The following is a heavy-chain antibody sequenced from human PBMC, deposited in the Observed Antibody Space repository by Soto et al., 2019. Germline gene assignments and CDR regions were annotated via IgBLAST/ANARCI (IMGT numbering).Heavy chain of an antibody. V-gene: IGHV1-2*02. Sequence: ASVKVSCKASGYTFTGYYMHWLRQAPGQGLEWMGWINPNSGGTNYAQKFQGRVTMTRDTSISTAYMELSRLRSDDTAVYYCARDRSDRGDAFDIWGQGTMVTVSS. CDR1: GYTFTGYY. J-gene: IGHJ3*02. D-gene: IGHD3-10*01. CDR3: ARDRSDRGDAFDI. CDR2: INPNSGGT.